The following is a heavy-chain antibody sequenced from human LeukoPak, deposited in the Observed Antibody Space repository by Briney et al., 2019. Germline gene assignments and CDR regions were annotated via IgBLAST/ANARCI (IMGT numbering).Heavy chain of an antibody. D-gene: IGHD2-15*01. Sequence: GGSLRLSCEASGFTVSRHWMSWVRQAPGRGLEWVANIKQDGSMKQYADSVRGRFIISRDSAKNSVYLQLSSLKAEDSAVYFCARDESGGYYVYWGQGTLVTVSS. CDR1: GFTVSRHW. CDR3: ARDESGGYYVY. CDR2: IKQDGSMK. J-gene: IGHJ4*02. V-gene: IGHV3-7*01.